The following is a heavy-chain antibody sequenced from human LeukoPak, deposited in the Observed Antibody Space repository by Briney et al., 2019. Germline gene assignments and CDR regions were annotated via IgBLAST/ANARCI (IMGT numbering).Heavy chain of an antibody. J-gene: IGHJ5*02. CDR3: ARDAASGCSSASCYGNWFDP. V-gene: IGHV1-69*13. CDR1: GGTFSSYA. D-gene: IGHD2-2*01. CDR2: IIPIFGTA. Sequence: SVKVSCKASGGTFSSYAISWVRQAPGQGLEWMGGIIPIFGTANYAQKFQGRVTITADESTSTAYMELSSLRSEDTAVYYCARDAASGCSSASCYGNWFDPWGQGTLVTVSS.